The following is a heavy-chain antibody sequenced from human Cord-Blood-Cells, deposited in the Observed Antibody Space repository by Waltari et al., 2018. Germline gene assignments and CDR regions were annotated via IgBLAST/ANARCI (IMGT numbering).Heavy chain of an antibody. Sequence: QVQLVESGGGVVQPGRSLSFSCAASGFTFSSYGMHWVRQAPGKGLEWVAVIWYDGSNKYYADSVKGRFTISRDNSKNTLYLQMNSLRAEDTAVYYCAREFGSYLPFDYWGQGTLVTVSS. CDR2: IWYDGSNK. J-gene: IGHJ4*02. D-gene: IGHD1-26*01. V-gene: IGHV3-33*01. CDR3: AREFGSYLPFDY. CDR1: GFTFSSYG.